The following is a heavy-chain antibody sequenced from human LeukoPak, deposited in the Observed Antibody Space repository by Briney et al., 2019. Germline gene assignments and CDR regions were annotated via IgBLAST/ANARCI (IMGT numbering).Heavy chain of an antibody. CDR2: ISYDGSNK. Sequence: GGSLRLSCAASGFTLSSYGMHWVRQAPGKGLEWVAVISYDGSNKYYADSVKGRFTISRDNSKNTLYLQMNSLRAEDTAVYYCAKDRGYDSSGYSGWWGQGTLVTVSS. V-gene: IGHV3-30*18. CDR1: GFTLSSYG. CDR3: AKDRGYDSSGYSGW. D-gene: IGHD3-22*01. J-gene: IGHJ4*02.